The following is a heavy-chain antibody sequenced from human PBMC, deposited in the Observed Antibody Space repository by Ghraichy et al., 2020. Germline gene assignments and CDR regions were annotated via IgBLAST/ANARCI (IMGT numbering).Heavy chain of an antibody. CDR2: ISSGSTTT. CDR1: GFNFNNYG. J-gene: IGHJ4*02. Sequence: GGSLRLSCAGSGFNFNNYGMNWVRQAPGKGLEWVSYISSGSTTTSYADSVKGRFTISRDRAKNSLFLQMTSLRAEDTAVYYCARGGTARPDYWGQGTLVTVSS. CDR3: ARGGTARPDY. V-gene: IGHV3-48*01. D-gene: IGHD6-6*01.